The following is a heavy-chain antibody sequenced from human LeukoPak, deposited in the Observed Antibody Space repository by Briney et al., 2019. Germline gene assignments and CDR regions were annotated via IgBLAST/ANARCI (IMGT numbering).Heavy chain of an antibody. CDR3: GKTDIYFNPIDY. CDR1: GGSIKGYH. D-gene: IGHD3-9*01. CDR2: IYSNEAT. V-gene: IGHV4-59*12. J-gene: IGHJ4*02. Sequence: SETLSLTCTVSGGSIKGYHWSWIRQPPGKGLEWIGYIYSNEATEYKPSLKSRVTISADTSKNQFSLKLTSVSAADTAIYYCGKTDIYFNPIDYWGPGSLVTVSS.